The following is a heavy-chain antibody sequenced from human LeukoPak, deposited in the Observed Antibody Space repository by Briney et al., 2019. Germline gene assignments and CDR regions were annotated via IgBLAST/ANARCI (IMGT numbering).Heavy chain of an antibody. J-gene: IGHJ4*02. Sequence: ASVKVSCKASGYTFTGYYMHWVRQAPGHALEWMGLINPNSGGTNYAQSLQGRVTMTRDTSISTAYMELSRLTTDDTAVYYCAIGRAGIEATGSYWGQGTLVTVSS. CDR3: AIGRAGIEATGSY. V-gene: IGHV1-2*02. D-gene: IGHD5-12*01. CDR1: GYTFTGYY. CDR2: INPNSGGT.